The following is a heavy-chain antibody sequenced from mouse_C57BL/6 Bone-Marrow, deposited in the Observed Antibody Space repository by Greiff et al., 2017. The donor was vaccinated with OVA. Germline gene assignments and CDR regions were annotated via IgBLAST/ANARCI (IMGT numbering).Heavy chain of an antibody. CDR3: ARRYGSSYDFDY. J-gene: IGHJ2*01. CDR1: GYTFTSYW. V-gene: IGHV1-59*01. CDR2: IDPSDSYT. D-gene: IGHD1-1*01. Sequence: VQLQQPGAELVRPGTSVKLSCKASGYTFTSYWMHWVKQRPGQGLEWIGVIDPSDSYTNYNQKFKGKATLTVDTSSSTAYMQLSSLTSEDSAVYYCARRYGSSYDFDYWGQGTTLTVSS.